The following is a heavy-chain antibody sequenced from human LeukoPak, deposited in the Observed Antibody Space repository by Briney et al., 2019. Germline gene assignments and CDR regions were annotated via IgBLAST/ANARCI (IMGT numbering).Heavy chain of an antibody. CDR3: ARGSSSLT. CDR1: GDSISSYY. Sequence: PSETLSLTCTVSGDSISSYYWTWIRQPPGKGLEWIGYIYNSGSTNYNPSLKSRVTISVDTSKNHFSLKLSSVTAADTAVYYCARGSSSLTCGQGTLVTVSS. CDR2: IYNSGST. D-gene: IGHD6-6*01. J-gene: IGHJ5*02. V-gene: IGHV4-59*01.